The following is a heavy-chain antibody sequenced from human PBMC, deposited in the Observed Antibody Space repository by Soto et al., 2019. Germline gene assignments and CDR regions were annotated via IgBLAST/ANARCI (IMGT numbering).Heavy chain of an antibody. J-gene: IGHJ4*02. CDR1: GFTFSSYA. V-gene: IGHV3-23*01. CDR2: ISGSGGST. D-gene: IGHD6-6*01. CDR3: AKDWLPIAGIEYSSSSSIGTQGSVLYYFDC. Sequence: PGGSLRLSCAASGFTFSSYAMSWVRQAPGKGLEWVSAISGSGGSTYYADSVKGRFTISRDNSKNTLYLQMNSLRAEDTAVYYCAKDWLPIAGIEYSSSSSIGTQGSVLYYFDCWGQGTLVTVSS.